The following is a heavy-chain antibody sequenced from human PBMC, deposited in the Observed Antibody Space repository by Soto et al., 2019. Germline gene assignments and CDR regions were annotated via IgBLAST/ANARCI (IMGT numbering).Heavy chain of an antibody. D-gene: IGHD2-15*01. CDR1: GFTFSSYA. CDR2: ISGSGGST. Sequence: GGSLRLSCAASGFTFSSYAMSWVRQAPGKGLEWVSAISGSGGSTYYADSVKGRFTTSRDNSKNTLYLQMNSLRAEDTAVYYCAKARIYCSGGSCYNSYFDYWGQGTLVTVSS. J-gene: IGHJ4*02. CDR3: AKARIYCSGGSCYNSYFDY. V-gene: IGHV3-23*01.